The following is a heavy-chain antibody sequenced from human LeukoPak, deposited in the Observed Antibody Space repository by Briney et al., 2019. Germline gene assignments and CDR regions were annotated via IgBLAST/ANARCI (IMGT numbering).Heavy chain of an antibody. D-gene: IGHD3-10*01. Sequence: PGGSLRLSCAASGFTFSSYAMSWVRQAPGKGLEWVSAISGSGGSTYYADSVKGRFTISRDNSKNTLYLQMNSLRAEDTAVYHCAINRLVMVRGVINYWGQGTLVTVSS. CDR1: GFTFSSYA. CDR2: ISGSGGST. J-gene: IGHJ4*02. V-gene: IGHV3-23*01. CDR3: AINRLVMVRGVINY.